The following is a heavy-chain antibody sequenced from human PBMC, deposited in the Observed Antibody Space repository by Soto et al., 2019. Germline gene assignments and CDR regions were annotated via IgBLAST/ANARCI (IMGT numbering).Heavy chain of an antibody. CDR1: GGTFSSYA. D-gene: IGHD5-18*01. V-gene: IGHV1-69*12. CDR2: IIPIFGTA. J-gene: IGHJ6*02. CDR3: ARGGEVATAMGRWLFPPPYYYHYYRMHL. Sequence: QVQLVQSGAEVKKPGSSVKVSCKASGGTFSSYAISWVRQAPGQGLEWMGGIIPIFGTANYAQKFQGRVTITADESTTPAYMESSSPRSEDPAVYYCARGGEVATAMGRWLFPPPYYYHYYRMHLWGQGTPVPLS.